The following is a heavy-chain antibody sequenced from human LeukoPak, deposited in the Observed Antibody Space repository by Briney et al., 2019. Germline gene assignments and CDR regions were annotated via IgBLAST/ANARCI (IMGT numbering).Heavy chain of an antibody. V-gene: IGHV4-59*01. CDR3: ARGGTVRNGMDV. J-gene: IGHJ6*02. D-gene: IGHD1-26*01. CDR1: GGSISSYY. Sequence: SETLSLTCTVSGGSISSYYWSWIRQPPGKGLEWIGYIYYSGSTNYNPSLKSRVTISVDASRNQFSLKLSSVTAADTAVYYCARGGTVRNGMDVWGQGTTVTVSS. CDR2: IYYSGST.